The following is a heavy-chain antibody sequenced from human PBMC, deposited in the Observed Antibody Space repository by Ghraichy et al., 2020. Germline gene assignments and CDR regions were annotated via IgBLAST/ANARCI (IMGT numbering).Heavy chain of an antibody. J-gene: IGHJ4*02. CDR2: MHHSGNT. D-gene: IGHD6-19*01. Sequence: SETLSLTCTVSGFSISSSYYWAWIRQPPGKVLEWIGSMHHSGNTYSTPSLKSRVTMSVDTSENQFSLKLSFVTAADTAVYYCARDIAVAGRTMYYFDYWGRGTLVTVSS. CDR1: GFSISSSYY. CDR3: ARDIAVAGRTMYYFDY. V-gene: IGHV4-38-2*02.